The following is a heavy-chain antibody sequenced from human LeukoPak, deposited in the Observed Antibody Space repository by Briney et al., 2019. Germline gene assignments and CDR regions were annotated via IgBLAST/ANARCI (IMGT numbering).Heavy chain of an antibody. D-gene: IGHD6-13*01. CDR3: ARDSGSSSLAFDI. J-gene: IGHJ3*02. CDR2: IYSGGST. V-gene: IGHV3-66*01. CDR1: GFTFSSYE. Sequence: GGSLRLSCAASGFTFSSYEMNWVRQAPGKGLEWVSVIYSGGSTYYADSVKGRFTISRDNSKNTLYLQMNSLRAEDTAVYYCARDSGSSSLAFDIWGQGTMVTVSS.